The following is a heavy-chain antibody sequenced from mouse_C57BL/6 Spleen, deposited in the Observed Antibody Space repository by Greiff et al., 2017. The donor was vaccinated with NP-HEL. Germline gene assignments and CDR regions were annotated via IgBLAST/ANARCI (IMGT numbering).Heavy chain of an antibody. CDR2: IDPSDSDT. D-gene: IGHD3-1*01. CDR1: GYTFTSYW. Sequence: QVQLQQPGAELVKPGASVKLSCKASGYTFTSYWMQWVKQRPGQGLEWIGEIDPSDSDTNYNQKFKGKATLTVDTSSSTAYMQLSSLTSEDSAFYYCSRKGRVLFDYWGQGTTLTVAS. J-gene: IGHJ2*01. CDR3: SRKGRVLFDY. V-gene: IGHV1-50*01.